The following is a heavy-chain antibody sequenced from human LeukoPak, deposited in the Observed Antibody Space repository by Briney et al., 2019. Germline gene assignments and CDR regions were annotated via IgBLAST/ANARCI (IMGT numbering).Heavy chain of an antibody. V-gene: IGHV1-8*01. CDR3: ARTPRIQLWYNNWFDP. CDR1: GYTFTSYD. Sequence: ASVKVSCKASGYTFTSYDINWVRQAPGQGLEWMGWMNPNSGNTGYAQKFQGRVTMTRNTSISTAYMELSSLRSEDTAVYYCARTPRIQLWYNNWFDPWGQGTLVTVSS. J-gene: IGHJ5*02. D-gene: IGHD5-18*01. CDR2: MNPNSGNT.